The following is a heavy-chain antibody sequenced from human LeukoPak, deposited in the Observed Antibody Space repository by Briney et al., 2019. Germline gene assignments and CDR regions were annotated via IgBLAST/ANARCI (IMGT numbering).Heavy chain of an antibody. J-gene: IGHJ3*02. CDR1: GFTFSSYA. CDR3: ARDQGTTVTSYAFDI. V-gene: IGHV3-7*01. CDR2: IKQDGSEK. D-gene: IGHD4-17*01. Sequence: GGSLRLSCAASGFTFSSYAMSWLRQAPGKGLEWVANIKQDGSEKYYVDSVKGRFTISRDNTKNSLYLQMNSLRAEDTAVYSCARDQGTTVTSYAFDIWGQGTMVTVSS.